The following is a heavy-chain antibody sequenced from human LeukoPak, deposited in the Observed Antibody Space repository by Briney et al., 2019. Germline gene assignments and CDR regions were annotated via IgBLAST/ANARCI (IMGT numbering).Heavy chain of an antibody. CDR2: INHSGST. J-gene: IGHJ4*02. V-gene: IGHV4-34*01. CDR3: ASSGDIVVVPAAIELGY. CDR1: GGSFSGYY. D-gene: IGHD2-2*02. Sequence: SETLSLTCAVYGGSFSGYYWSWVRQPPGKGLEWIGEINHSGSTNYNPSLKSRVTISVDTSKNQFSLKLSSVTAADTAVYYCASSGDIVVVPAAIELGYWGQGTLVTVSS.